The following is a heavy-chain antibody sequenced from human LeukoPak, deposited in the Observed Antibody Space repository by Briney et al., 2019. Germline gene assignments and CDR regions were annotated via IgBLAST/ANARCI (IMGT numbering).Heavy chain of an antibody. CDR3: AREEPRAYYYDSSGLGMLDI. Sequence: SETLSLTCSVSGGSVTTGGSYCSWIRHPPGKGLEGIGYIYHTGTTSYNPSLMSRVTISVDTSKNQFSLKLSYVTAADTAVYYCAREEPRAYYYDSSGLGMLDIWGQGTMATVSS. CDR1: GGSVTTGGSY. V-gene: IGHV4-30-2*01. J-gene: IGHJ3*02. D-gene: IGHD3-22*01. CDR2: IYHTGTT.